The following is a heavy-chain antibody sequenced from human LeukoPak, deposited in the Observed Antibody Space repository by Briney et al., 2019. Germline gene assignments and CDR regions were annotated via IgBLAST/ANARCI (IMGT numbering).Heavy chain of an antibody. Sequence: PGGSLRLSCAASGFTFSSYEMNWVRQAPGKGLEWVSYISSSGSNIYYADSVKGRFTISRDNAKNSLFLQMNSLRAEDTAVYYCARLYSSSSGRALDYWGRGTLVTVSS. J-gene: IGHJ4*02. CDR3: ARLYSSSSGRALDY. CDR2: ISSSGSNI. D-gene: IGHD6-6*01. CDR1: GFTFSSYE. V-gene: IGHV3-48*03.